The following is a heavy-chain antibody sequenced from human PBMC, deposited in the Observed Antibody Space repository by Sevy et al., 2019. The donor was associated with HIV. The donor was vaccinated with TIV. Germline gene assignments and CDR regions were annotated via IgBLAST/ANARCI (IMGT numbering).Heavy chain of an antibody. CDR2: ISSSQRFI. D-gene: IGHD3-3*01. CDR1: GFTFSTYS. CDR3: ANGMYDFWSASRLPPFDY. J-gene: IGHJ4*02. Sequence: GGSLRLSCAASGFTFSTYSMNWVRQAPGKGLEWVSSISSSQRFIYYTDSVKGRFTNSRDNAKNSLYLQMNSLRAEDTAVYYCANGMYDFWSASRLPPFDYWGQGALVTVSS. V-gene: IGHV3-21*01.